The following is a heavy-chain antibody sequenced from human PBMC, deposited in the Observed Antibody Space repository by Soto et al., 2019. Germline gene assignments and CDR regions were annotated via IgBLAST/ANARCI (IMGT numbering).Heavy chain of an antibody. D-gene: IGHD3-22*01. J-gene: IGHJ4*02. CDR2: IFSNDEK. CDR1: GFSLSNARMG. V-gene: IGHV2-26*01. CDR3: ARIRYYDDSSGYYLYYFYY. Sequence: SGPTLVNPTETLTLTCTVSGFSLSNARMGVSWIRQPPGKALEWLAHIFSNDEKSYSTSLKSRLTISKDTSKSQVVLTMTNMDPVDTATYYCARIRYYDDSSGYYLYYFYYWAQGTLVPVSS.